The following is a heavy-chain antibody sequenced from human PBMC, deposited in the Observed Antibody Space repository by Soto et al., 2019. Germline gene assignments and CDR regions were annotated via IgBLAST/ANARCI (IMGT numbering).Heavy chain of an antibody. V-gene: IGHV1-69*04. J-gene: IGHJ6*03. CDR1: GGTFSSYT. D-gene: IGHD6-13*01. CDR3: ARDAWCCRAAGFRAPPPPDYYYYMDV. Sequence: SVKVSCKASGGTFSSYTISWVRQAPGQGLEWMGRIIPILGIANYAQKFQGRVTITADKSTSTAYMELSSLRSEDTAVYYCARDAWCCRAAGFRAPPPPDYYYYMDVWGKGTTVTVSS. CDR2: IIPILGIA.